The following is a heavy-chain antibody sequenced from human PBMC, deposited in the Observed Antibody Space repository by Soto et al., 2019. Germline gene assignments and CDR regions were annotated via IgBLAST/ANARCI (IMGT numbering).Heavy chain of an antibody. J-gene: IGHJ4*02. CDR1: GFTFNIYA. Sequence: QVQLLESGGGVVQPGRSLRLSCAASGFTFNIYAFHWVRQAPGKGLEWLSVISYHGREIYYADSVKGRFTISRDSSKNTVYMHMNSLRAEDTAVYYCARDPVAVTGSFVDYWGQGTLVTVSS. D-gene: IGHD2-21*02. CDR3: ARDPVAVTGSFVDY. V-gene: IGHV3-30-3*01. CDR2: ISYHGREI.